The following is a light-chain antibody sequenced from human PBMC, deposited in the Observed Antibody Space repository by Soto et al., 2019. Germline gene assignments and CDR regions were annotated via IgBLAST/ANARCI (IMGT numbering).Light chain of an antibody. CDR3: QKYHSAPIT. V-gene: IGKV1-12*01. CDR2: TGS. Sequence: EIQMTQSPSSVSASVGDRVTITCRASQAIDSWLAWYQQKPGEAPKLLIFTGSLLHSGVPPRFSGSGSGTDFTLTISSLQPEDDATYYCQKYHSAPITFGQGTRLEIK. CDR1: QAIDSW. J-gene: IGKJ5*01.